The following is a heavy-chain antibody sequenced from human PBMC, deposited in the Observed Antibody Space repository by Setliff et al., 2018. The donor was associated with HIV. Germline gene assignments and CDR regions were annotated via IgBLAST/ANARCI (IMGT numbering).Heavy chain of an antibody. CDR1: GGSISSGGYY. D-gene: IGHD2-15*01. CDR2: IYYSGST. J-gene: IGHJ5*02. Sequence: PSETLSLTCTVSGGSISSGGYYWSWIRQHPGKGLEWIGYIYYSGSTYYNPSLKSRVTISVDTSKNQFSLKLSSVTAADTAVYYSARGVDGVVVARAWFDPWGQGTLVTVSS. CDR3: ARGVDGVVVARAWFDP. V-gene: IGHV4-31*03.